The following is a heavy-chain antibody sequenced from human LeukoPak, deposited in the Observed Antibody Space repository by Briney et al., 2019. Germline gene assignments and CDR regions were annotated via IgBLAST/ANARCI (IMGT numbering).Heavy chain of an antibody. D-gene: IGHD5-24*01. CDR1: GFTFSDYY. V-gene: IGHV3-11*01. CDR3: ATLRKRWLLRAINLDY. CDR2: ISSSGSTI. J-gene: IGHJ4*02. Sequence: PGGSLRLSCAASGFTFSDYYMSWIRQAPGKGLEWVSYISSSGSTIYYADSVKGRFTISRDNAKNSLYLQMNSLRAEDTAVYYCATLRKRWLLRAINLDYWGQGTLVTVSS.